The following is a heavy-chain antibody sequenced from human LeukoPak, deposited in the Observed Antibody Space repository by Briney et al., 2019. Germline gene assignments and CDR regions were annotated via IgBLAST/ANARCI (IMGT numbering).Heavy chain of an antibody. CDR3: ARENSGSYREFDY. J-gene: IGHJ4*02. CDR1: GDSISSGDYY. Sequence: PSETLSLTCTVSGDSISSGDYYWGWIRQPPGKGLEWIGSFFFGVNTYYNPSLASRVTISVDTSKNQFSLKLRSLTAADTAVFYCARENSGSYREFDYWGQGTLVTVSS. D-gene: IGHD1-26*01. V-gene: IGHV4-39*07. CDR2: FFFGVNT.